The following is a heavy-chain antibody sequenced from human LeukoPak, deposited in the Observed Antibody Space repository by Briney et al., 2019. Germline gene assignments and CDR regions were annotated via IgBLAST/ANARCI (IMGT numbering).Heavy chain of an antibody. Sequence: SETLSLTCTVSGGSISSYYWSWIRQPPGKGLEWIGYIYYSGSTNYNPFLKSRVTISVDTSKNQFSLKLSSVTAADTAVYYCARVLYSSSGAWYFDYWGQGTLVTVSS. CDR3: ARVLYSSSGAWYFDY. V-gene: IGHV4-59*01. D-gene: IGHD6-6*01. J-gene: IGHJ4*02. CDR2: IYYSGST. CDR1: GGSISSYY.